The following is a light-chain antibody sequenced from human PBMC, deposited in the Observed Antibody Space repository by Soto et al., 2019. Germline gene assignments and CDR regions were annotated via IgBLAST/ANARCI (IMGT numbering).Light chain of an antibody. CDR3: QQSYSTPRT. V-gene: IGKV1-39*01. CDR2: AAS. CDR1: QSISSY. J-gene: IGKJ1*01. Sequence: DIQMTQSPSSLSASVGDRVTITCRASQSISSYLNWYQQKPGKAPKLLIYAASSLQSGVPSRFIGIGFGTFFTLTISILQPEDFATYYCQQSYSTPRTFGQGTKVDIK.